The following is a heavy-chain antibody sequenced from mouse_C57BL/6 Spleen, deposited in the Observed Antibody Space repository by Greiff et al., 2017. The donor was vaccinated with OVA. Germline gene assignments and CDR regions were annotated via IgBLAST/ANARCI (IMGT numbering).Heavy chain of an antibody. CDR1: GYTFTEYT. V-gene: IGHV1-62-2*01. CDR3: ARQSYGSSSAWFAY. CDR2: FYPGSGSI. D-gene: IGHD1-1*01. J-gene: IGHJ3*01. Sequence: QVQLKESGAELVKPGASVKLSCKASGYTFTEYTIHWVKQRSGQGLEWIGWFYPGSGSIKYNEKFKDKATLTADKSSSTAYMELSRLTSEDSAVXFCARQSYGSSSAWFAYWGQGTLVTVSA.